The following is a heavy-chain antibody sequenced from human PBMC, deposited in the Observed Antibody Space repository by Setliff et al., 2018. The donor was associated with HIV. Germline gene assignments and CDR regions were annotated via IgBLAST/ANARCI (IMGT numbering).Heavy chain of an antibody. V-gene: IGHV3-20*04. CDR3: ARDPAFGAFDI. CDR2: INWNGGTT. J-gene: IGHJ3*02. Sequence: PGGSLRLSCAASGFIFSNHWIHWVRQRPGEGLVWVPGINWNGGTTGYADSVKGRFSISRDNAKNSLYLRMSSLRTEDTAVYFCARDPAFGAFDIWGQGTMVTVSS. D-gene: IGHD3-10*01. CDR1: GFIFSNHW.